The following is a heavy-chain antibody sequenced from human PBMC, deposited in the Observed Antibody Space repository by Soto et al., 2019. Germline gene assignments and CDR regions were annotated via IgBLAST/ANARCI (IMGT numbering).Heavy chain of an antibody. D-gene: IGHD2-2*01. CDR3: ARGRYCSSTSCYAGSHWFDP. CDR1: GGSISSGGYY. V-gene: IGHV4-31*03. J-gene: IGHJ5*02. Sequence: QVQLQESGPGLVKPSQTLSLTCTVSGGSISSGGYYWSWIRQHPGKGLEWIGYIYYSGSTYYNPSLKSRVTISVDTSKNQFSLKLSSVTAADTAVYYCARGRYCSSTSCYAGSHWFDPWGQGTLVTVSS. CDR2: IYYSGST.